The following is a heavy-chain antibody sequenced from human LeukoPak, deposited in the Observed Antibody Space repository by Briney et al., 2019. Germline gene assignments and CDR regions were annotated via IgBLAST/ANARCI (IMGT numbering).Heavy chain of an antibody. CDR1: GGSFSGYY. Sequence: ETLSLTCAVYGGSFSGYYWSWIRQAPGKGLEWVSVIYSGGSTYYADSVKGRFTISRHNSKNTLYLQMNSLRAEDTAVYYCARPLSAYYYGMDVSGQGTTVTVSS. V-gene: IGHV3-53*04. CDR2: IYSGGST. CDR3: ARPLSAYYYGMDV. D-gene: IGHD1-26*01. J-gene: IGHJ6*02.